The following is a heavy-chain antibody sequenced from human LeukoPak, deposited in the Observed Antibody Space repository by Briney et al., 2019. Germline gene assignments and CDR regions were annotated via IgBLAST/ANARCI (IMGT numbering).Heavy chain of an antibody. Sequence: ASVKVSCTASGYTFTSYGISWVRQAPGQGLEWMGWISAYNGNTNYAQKLQGRVTMTIDTSTSTAYMELRSLRSDDTAVYYCARVHCSSTSCDPAPDPWGQGTLVTVSS. CDR1: GYTFTSYG. CDR2: ISAYNGNT. J-gene: IGHJ5*02. CDR3: ARVHCSSTSCDPAPDP. D-gene: IGHD2-2*01. V-gene: IGHV1-18*01.